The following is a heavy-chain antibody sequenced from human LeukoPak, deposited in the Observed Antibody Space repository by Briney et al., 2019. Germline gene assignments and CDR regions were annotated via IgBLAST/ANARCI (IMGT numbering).Heavy chain of an antibody. J-gene: IGHJ4*02. CDR2: ISYDGSNK. V-gene: IGHV3-30*18. Sequence: PGRSLGLSCAASGFTFSSYGMHWVRQAPGKGLEWVAVISYDGSNKYYADSVKGRFTISRDNSKNTLYLQMNSLRAGDTAVYYCAKSPLDPYYDFWSGYAFDYWGQGTLVTVSS. CDR1: GFTFSSYG. D-gene: IGHD3-3*01. CDR3: AKSPLDPYYDFWSGYAFDY.